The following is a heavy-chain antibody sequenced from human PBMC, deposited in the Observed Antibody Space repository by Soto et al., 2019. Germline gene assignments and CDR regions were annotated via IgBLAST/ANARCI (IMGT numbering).Heavy chain of an antibody. CDR3: AKDLGALDYDFWSGYCFDY. CDR1: GFTFSSYA. V-gene: IGHV3-23*01. Sequence: GGSLRLSCAASGFTFSSYAMSWVRQAPGKGLEWVSAISGSGGSTYYADSVKGRFTISRDNSKNTLYLQMNSLRAEDTAVYYCAKDLGALDYDFWSGYCFDYWGQGTLVTVSS. CDR2: ISGSGGST. J-gene: IGHJ4*02. D-gene: IGHD3-3*01.